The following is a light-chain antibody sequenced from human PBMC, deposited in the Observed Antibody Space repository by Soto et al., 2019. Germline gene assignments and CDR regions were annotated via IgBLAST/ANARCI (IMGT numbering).Light chain of an antibody. V-gene: IGLV1-44*01. CDR2: NNN. CDR3: AAWDDSLNSWV. CDR1: RASIGSNT. J-gene: IGLJ3*02. Sequence: QLVLTQPPSASGTPGQRVTISCSGSRASIGSNTVTWYQHLPGAAPKLLVYNNNQRPSGVPDRFSGSKSDTSASLAISGLQSEDEADYYCAAWDDSLNSWVFGGGTKLTVL.